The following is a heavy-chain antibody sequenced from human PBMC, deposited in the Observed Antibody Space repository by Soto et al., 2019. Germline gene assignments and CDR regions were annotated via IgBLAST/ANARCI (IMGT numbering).Heavy chain of an antibody. Sequence: GGSLRLSCAASGFTFSSYAMSWVRQAPGKGLEWVSAISGSGGSTYYADSVKGRFTISRDNSKNTLYLQMNSLRAEDTAVYYCAKPKCSSPHTHYYYYGMDVWGQGPRSPSP. CDR1: GFTFSSYA. V-gene: IGHV3-23*01. CDR2: ISGSGGST. CDR3: AKPKCSSPHTHYYYYGMDV. D-gene: IGHD6-6*01. J-gene: IGHJ6*02.